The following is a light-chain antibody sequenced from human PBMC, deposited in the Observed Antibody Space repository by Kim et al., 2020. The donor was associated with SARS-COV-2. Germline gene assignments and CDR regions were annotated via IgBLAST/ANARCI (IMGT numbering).Light chain of an antibody. CDR2: SND. V-gene: IGLV1-44*01. J-gene: IGLJ2*01. CDR3: AAWDDSLNVV. CDR1: GSTIGRNK. Sequence: PGQGDTRSCSGNGSTIGRNKGNWYQQFPGPAPKILIYSNDQRSSGVPDRFSGSKSGTAASLAITELRSEDEAEYFCAAWDDSLNVVFGGGTQLTVL.